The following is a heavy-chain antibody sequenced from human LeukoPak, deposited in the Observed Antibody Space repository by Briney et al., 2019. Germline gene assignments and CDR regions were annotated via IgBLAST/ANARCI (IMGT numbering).Heavy chain of an antibody. D-gene: IGHD6-19*01. J-gene: IGHJ6*02. Sequence: SETLSLTCTVSGGSISSSSYHWGWIRQPPGKGLEWIGSIYYSGSTYYNPSLKSRVTISVDTSKNQFSLKLSSVTAADTAVYYCARDSGSGWTGYYYAMDVWGQGTTVTVSS. CDR3: ARDSGSGWTGYYYAMDV. CDR2: IYYSGST. V-gene: IGHV4-39*07. CDR1: GGSISSSSYH.